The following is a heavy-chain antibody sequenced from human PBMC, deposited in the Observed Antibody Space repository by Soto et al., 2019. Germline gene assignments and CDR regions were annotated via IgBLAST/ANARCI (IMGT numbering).Heavy chain of an antibody. CDR3: AKSYNLRYFDWLSHFDY. CDR2: SSGSGGST. J-gene: IGHJ4*02. CDR1: GVPFRSYG. V-gene: IGHV3-23*01. Sequence: GGSLRPSCAASGVPFRSYGMSWVRQAPGKGLEWVSASSGSGGSTYYADSVKGRFTISRDNSKNTLYLQMNSLRAEDTAVYYCAKSYNLRYFDWLSHFDYWGQGTLVTVSS. D-gene: IGHD3-9*01.